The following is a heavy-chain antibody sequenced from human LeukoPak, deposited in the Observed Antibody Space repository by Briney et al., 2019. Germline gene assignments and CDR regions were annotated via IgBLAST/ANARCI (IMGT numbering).Heavy chain of an antibody. J-gene: IGHJ4*02. D-gene: IGHD5-18*01. V-gene: IGHV4-59*01. CDR1: GGSFSGYY. Sequence: SETLSLTCAVYGGSFSGYYWSWIRQPPGKGLEWIGYIYYSGSTNYNPSLKSRVTISVDTSKNQFSLELSSVAAADTAVYYCAREVRGYSYGIKPVLGLHQDPTKYYFDYWGQGTLVTVSS. CDR2: IYYSGST. CDR3: AREVRGYSYGIKPVLGLHQDPTKYYFDY.